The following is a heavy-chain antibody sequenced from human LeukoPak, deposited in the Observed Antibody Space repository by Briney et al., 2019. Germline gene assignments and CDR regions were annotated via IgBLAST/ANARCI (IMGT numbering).Heavy chain of an antibody. J-gene: IGHJ5*02. CDR3: ACGGYCGGDCPYMGMNWFDP. V-gene: IGHV1-69*13. CDR1: GGTFSSYA. D-gene: IGHD2-21*02. Sequence: SVKVSCKASGGTFSSYAISWVRQAPGQGLEWMGGIIPIFGTANYAQKFQGRVTITADESTSTAYMEPSSLRSEDTAVYYCACGGYCGGDCPYMGMNWFDPWGQGTLVTVSS. CDR2: IIPIFGTA.